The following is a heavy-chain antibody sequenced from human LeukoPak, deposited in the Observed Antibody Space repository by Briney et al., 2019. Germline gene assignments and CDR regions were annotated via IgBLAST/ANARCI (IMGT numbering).Heavy chain of an antibody. CDR2: ISYDGSNK. CDR3: ARVARYSSGSYMGPLGRHYYYSGMDV. Sequence: GRSLRLSCAASGFTFSSYAMHWVRQAPGKGLEWVAVISYDGSNKYYADSVKGRFTISRDNSKNTLYLQMNSLRAEDTAVYYCARVARYSSGSYMGPLGRHYYYSGMDVWGQGTTVTVSS. CDR1: GFTFSSYA. D-gene: IGHD6-19*01. J-gene: IGHJ6*02. V-gene: IGHV3-30*04.